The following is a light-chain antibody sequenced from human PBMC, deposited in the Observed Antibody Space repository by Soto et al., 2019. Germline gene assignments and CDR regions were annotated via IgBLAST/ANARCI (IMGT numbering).Light chain of an antibody. Sequence: QSALTQPASVSGSPGQSIPISSTGTSRDVGGYNYVSWYQQHPGKAPKLMIYEVSNRPSGVSNRFSGSKSGNTASLTISGLQAEDEADYYCSSYTSSSTNVFGTGTKLTVL. CDR3: SSYTSSSTNV. CDR2: EVS. CDR1: SRDVGGYNY. V-gene: IGLV2-14*01. J-gene: IGLJ1*01.